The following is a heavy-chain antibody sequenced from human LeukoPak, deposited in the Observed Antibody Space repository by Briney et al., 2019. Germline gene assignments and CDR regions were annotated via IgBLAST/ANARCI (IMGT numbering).Heavy chain of an antibody. Sequence: GGSLRLSCAASGFTFSSYSMNWVRQAPGKGLEWVSSISSSSSYIYYADSVKGRFTISRDNAKNSLYLQMNSLRAEDTAVYYCARRSEQTPFFEYWGQGTLVTVSS. CDR1: GFTFSSYS. CDR3: ARRSEQTPFFEY. J-gene: IGHJ4*02. V-gene: IGHV3-21*01. CDR2: ISSSSSYI. D-gene: IGHD2-15*01.